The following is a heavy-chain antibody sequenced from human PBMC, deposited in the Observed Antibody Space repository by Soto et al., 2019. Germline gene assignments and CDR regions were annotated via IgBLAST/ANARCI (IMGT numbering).Heavy chain of an antibody. J-gene: IGHJ4*02. CDR2: IWYDGSNK. CDR3: GRDQTPYYYGSGSYLDY. CDR1: GFTFSSYG. Sequence: QVQLVESGGGVVQPGRSLRLSCAASGFTFSSYGMHWVRQAPGKGLEWVAVIWYDGSNKYYADSVKGRFTISRDNSKNTLYLQKNRLRAEDTAVYYCGRDQTPYYYGSGSYLDYWGQGSLVTVSS. V-gene: IGHV3-33*01. D-gene: IGHD3-10*01.